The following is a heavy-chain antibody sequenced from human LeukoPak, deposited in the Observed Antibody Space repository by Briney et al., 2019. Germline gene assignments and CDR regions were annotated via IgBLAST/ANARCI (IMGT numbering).Heavy chain of an antibody. V-gene: IGHV4-59*01. Sequence: PSETLSLTCTVSGGSISSYYWSWIRQPPGKGLEWIGYIYYSGSTNYNPSLKSRVTISVDTSKNQFSLKLSSVTVADTAVYYCARVPYGDYPDYWGQGTLVTVSS. CDR2: IYYSGST. D-gene: IGHD4-17*01. J-gene: IGHJ4*02. CDR3: ARVPYGDYPDY. CDR1: GGSISSYY.